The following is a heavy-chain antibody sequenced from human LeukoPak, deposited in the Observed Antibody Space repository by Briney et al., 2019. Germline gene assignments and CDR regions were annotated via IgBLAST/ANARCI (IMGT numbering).Heavy chain of an antibody. V-gene: IGHV3-13*01. CDR3: VREARGYHYTYFDY. CDR2: VSSGFHA. J-gene: IGHJ4*02. Sequence: GSLKLSFPAPGFHLRSHDMHWVRPIPGQGLEWVAAVSSGFHAFFADSVQGRFTVSREDARNSLYLQMNSLRAGDTAVYYCVREARGYHYTYFDYWGQGTLVTVSS. D-gene: IGHD5-18*01. CDR1: GFHLRSHD.